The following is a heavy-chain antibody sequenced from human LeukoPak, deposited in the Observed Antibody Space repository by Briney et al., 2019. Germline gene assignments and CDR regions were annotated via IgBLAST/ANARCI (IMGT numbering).Heavy chain of an antibody. CDR1: GFTFSRFW. D-gene: IGHD1-26*01. V-gene: IGHV3-74*01. CDR3: ATDQSIAGPTTADY. J-gene: IGHJ4*02. CDR2: INTDASNT. Sequence: PGGTLRPSCAASGFTFSRFWMHWVRQAPGKGLVWGSRINTDASNTIYADSVKGRFTISRDNAKNTLYLQMNSLRAEDTAVYYCATDQSIAGPTTADYWGQGTLVTVSS.